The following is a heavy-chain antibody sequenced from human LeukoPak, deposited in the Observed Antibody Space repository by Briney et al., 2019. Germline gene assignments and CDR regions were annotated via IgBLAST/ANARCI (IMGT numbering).Heavy chain of an antibody. CDR1: GYTFTSYA. CDR2: INAGNGNT. D-gene: IGHD2-2*01. CDR3: ARAIYCSSTSCYYLPYYYGMDV. Sequence: ASVKVSCKASGYTFTSYAMHWARQAPGQRLEWMGWINAGNGNTKYSQKFQGRVTITRDTSASTAYMELSSLRSEDTAVYYCARAIYCSSTSCYYLPYYYGMDVWGKGTTVTVSS. V-gene: IGHV1-3*01. J-gene: IGHJ6*04.